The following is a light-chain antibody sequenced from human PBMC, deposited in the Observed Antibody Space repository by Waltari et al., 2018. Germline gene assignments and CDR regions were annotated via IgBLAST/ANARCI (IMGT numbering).Light chain of an antibody. J-gene: IGLJ2*01. CDR3: SSYTSSSTYVV. CDR2: DVS. CDR1: SSDVGDYNY. V-gene: IGLV2-14*03. Sequence: QSALTQPASVSGSPGQSITIPCTGTSSDVGDYNYVSWYQRHPGKAPKLIIFDVSNRPSAVSNRFSGSKSGDTASLTISGLQGEDEAYYYCSSYTSSSTYVVFGGGTKLTVL.